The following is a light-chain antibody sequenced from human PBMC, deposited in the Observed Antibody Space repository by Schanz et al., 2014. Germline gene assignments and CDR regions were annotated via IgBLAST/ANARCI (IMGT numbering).Light chain of an antibody. CDR3: SSYTNINTPQDV. CDR2: SND. V-gene: IGLV1-47*02. CDR1: SSNIGSNY. J-gene: IGLJ1*01. Sequence: QSVLTQPPSASGTPGQRVTISCSGSSSNIGSNYVYWYQQLPGTAPKLLIYSNDQRPSGVPDRFSGSKSGTSASLTISGLQVEDGADYYCSSYTNINTPQDVFGTGTKLTVL.